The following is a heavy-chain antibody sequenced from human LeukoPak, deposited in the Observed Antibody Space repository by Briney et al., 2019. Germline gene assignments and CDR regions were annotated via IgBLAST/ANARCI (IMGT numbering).Heavy chain of an antibody. CDR3: TTDEWA. CDR1: GFTFSNAW. J-gene: IGHJ4*02. Sequence: GGSLRLSCAASGFTFSNAWMSWVRRAPGKGLEWVGHIKSKTDGGTTDYAAPVKGRFTISRDDSENTVSLQMNSLKAEDTAVYFCTTDEWAWGQGTLVTVSS. CDR2: IKSKTDGGTT. V-gene: IGHV3-15*01. D-gene: IGHD1-26*01.